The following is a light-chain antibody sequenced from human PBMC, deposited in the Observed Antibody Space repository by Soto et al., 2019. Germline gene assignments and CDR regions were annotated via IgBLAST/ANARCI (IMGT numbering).Light chain of an antibody. V-gene: IGKV3-20*01. CDR3: QQYGSSPYT. CDR1: QSVSSSY. CDR2: GES. Sequence: EIVLTQSPGTLSLSPGERATLSCRASQSVSSSYLAWYQQKPGQAPRLLIYGESSMATGIPDRFSGSGSGTGFTFTISRLEPEDFAVYYCQQYGSSPYTFGQGTKLEIK. J-gene: IGKJ2*01.